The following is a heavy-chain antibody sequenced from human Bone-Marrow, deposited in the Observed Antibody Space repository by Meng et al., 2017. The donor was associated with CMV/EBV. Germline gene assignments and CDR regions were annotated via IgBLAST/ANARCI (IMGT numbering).Heavy chain of an antibody. V-gene: IGHV1-8*01. CDR3: ARGRGGTVPTIYYFDF. Sequence: ASVKVSCKPSGYTFTTYDINWVRQAPGQGLEWMGWMNPNSGNTGYAQKFQGRVTMTRKTSMSTAYMELSSLRSEDTAVYYCARGRGGTVPTIYYFDFWGQGNLVTVDS. CDR1: GYTFTTYD. D-gene: IGHD5-12*01. CDR2: MNPNSGNT. J-gene: IGHJ4*02.